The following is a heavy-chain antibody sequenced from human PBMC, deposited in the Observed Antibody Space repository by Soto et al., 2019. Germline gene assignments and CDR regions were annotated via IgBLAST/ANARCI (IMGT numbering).Heavy chain of an antibody. Sequence: EVQLVQSGAEVKKPGESLKISCEASGYTFTHYWIAWVRQLPGKGLEWMGIIHPGDSESRYSPSFQGQITFSADKSINTAYLQWSSLKASDTAIYYCAIQAGVTTTTAVDSWGQGTLVTVSS. D-gene: IGHD4-17*01. V-gene: IGHV5-51*01. J-gene: IGHJ4*02. CDR1: GYTFTHYW. CDR3: AIQAGVTTTTAVDS. CDR2: IHPGDSES.